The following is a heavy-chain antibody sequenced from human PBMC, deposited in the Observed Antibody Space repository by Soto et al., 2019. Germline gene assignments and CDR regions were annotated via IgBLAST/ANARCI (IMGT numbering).Heavy chain of an antibody. CDR2: INAGNGNT. J-gene: IGHJ3*02. Sequence: GASVKVSCKASGYTFTSYAMHWVRQAPGQRLEWMGWINAGNGNTKYSQKFQGRVTITRDTSASTAYMELSSLRSEDTAVYYCARDGSEPRIVHREYSERGEAFDIWGQGTMVTVSS. D-gene: IGHD2-8*01. CDR3: ARDGSEPRIVHREYSERGEAFDI. V-gene: IGHV1-3*01. CDR1: GYTFTSYA.